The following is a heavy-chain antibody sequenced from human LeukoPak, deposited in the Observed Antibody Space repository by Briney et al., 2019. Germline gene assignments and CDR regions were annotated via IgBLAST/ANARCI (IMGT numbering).Heavy chain of an antibody. CDR2: IYSSGST. CDR1: GGSISTYY. V-gene: IGHV4-4*07. Sequence: SETLSLTCTVSGGSISTYYWSWIRQPAGKGLEWIGRIYSSGSTDYNPSLKSRVTMSIDTSKNQFSLKLSSVTAADTAMYYCARGPPPDFDCWGQGTLVTVSS. J-gene: IGHJ4*02. CDR3: ARGPPPDFDC.